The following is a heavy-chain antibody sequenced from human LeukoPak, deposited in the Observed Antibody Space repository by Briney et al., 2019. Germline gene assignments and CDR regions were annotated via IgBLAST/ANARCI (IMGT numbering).Heavy chain of an antibody. CDR1: GFTFSSYS. Sequence: PGGSLRLSCAASGFTFSSYSMNWVRQAPGKGLEWISYISETSSFMYYADSVKGRFTISRDTSKNTLHLQMNSLRPEDTAVYYCARSYKDYIDYWGQGTLVTVSS. J-gene: IGHJ4*02. V-gene: IGHV3-48*01. CDR2: ISETSSFM. D-gene: IGHD5-24*01. CDR3: ARSYKDYIDY.